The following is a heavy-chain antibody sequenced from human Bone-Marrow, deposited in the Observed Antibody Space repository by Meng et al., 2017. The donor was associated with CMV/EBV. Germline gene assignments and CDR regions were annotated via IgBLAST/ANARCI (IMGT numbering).Heavy chain of an antibody. D-gene: IGHD3-10*01. CDR2: IKQDGSEK. J-gene: IGHJ2*01. V-gene: IGHV3-7*01. CDR1: GVTFSSYW. Sequence: SCAASGVTFSSYWMSWVRQAPGKGLEWVANIKQDGSEKYYVDSVKGRFTISRDNAKNSLYLQMNSLRAEDTAVYYCARLGGGWYFDLWGRGTLVTVSS. CDR3: ARLGGGWYFDL.